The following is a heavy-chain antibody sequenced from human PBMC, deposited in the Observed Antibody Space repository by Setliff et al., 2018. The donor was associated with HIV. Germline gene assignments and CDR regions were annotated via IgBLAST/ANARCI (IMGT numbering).Heavy chain of an antibody. J-gene: IGHJ4*02. CDR1: GDSISGYY. Sequence: SETLSLTCTSSGDSISGYYWSWIRQPAGKGLEWIGRMHTSGNTNYNPSLKSRVTMSVDTSKNQFSLKLSSVTAADTAVYYCARGVPLLPPHNWGQGTLVTVSS. D-gene: IGHD2-21*02. V-gene: IGHV4-4*07. CDR2: MHTSGNT. CDR3: ARGVPLLPPHN.